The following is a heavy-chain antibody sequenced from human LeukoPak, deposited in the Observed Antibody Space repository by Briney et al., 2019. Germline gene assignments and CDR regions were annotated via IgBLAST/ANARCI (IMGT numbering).Heavy chain of an antibody. CDR1: GGSFTSASHY. V-gene: IGHV4-39*01. Sequence: PSETLSLTCTVSGGSFTSASHYWAWIRQPPGKGLEWIGSIHYSGSTYYSPSLKSRLTISGDTSNSQFSLKLTFVTAADTAVYYCTRHHDYGDKIDYWGQGTLVTVSS. D-gene: IGHD4-23*01. J-gene: IGHJ4*02. CDR3: TRHHDYGDKIDY. CDR2: IHYSGST.